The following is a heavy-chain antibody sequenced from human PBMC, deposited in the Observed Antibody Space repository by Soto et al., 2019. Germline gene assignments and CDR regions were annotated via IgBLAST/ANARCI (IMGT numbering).Heavy chain of an antibody. CDR2: IWYDGSNK. V-gene: IGHV3-33*01. J-gene: IGHJ6*02. D-gene: IGHD3-22*01. Sequence: QVQLVESGGGEVQPGRSLRLSCAASGFTFSSYGMHWVRQAPGKGLEWVAVIWYDGSNKYYADSVKGRFTISRDNSKNTLYLQMNSLRAEDTAVYYCARDYYDSSGYYYVRFYYYYGMDVWGQGTTVTVSS. CDR1: GFTFSSYG. CDR3: ARDYYDSSGYYYVRFYYYYGMDV.